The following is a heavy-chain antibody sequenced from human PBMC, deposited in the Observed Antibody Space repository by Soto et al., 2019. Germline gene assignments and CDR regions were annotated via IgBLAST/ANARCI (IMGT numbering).Heavy chain of an antibody. Sequence: SVKVSCKASGGTFSSYAISWVRQAPGQGLEWMGGIIPIFGTANYAQKFQGRVTITADESTSTAYMELSSLRSEDTAVYYCSFSGVVCPGRRSDAFDIWGQGTMVTVSS. CDR2: IIPIFGTA. CDR3: SFSGVVCPGRRSDAFDI. V-gene: IGHV1-69*13. J-gene: IGHJ3*02. CDR1: GGTFSSYA.